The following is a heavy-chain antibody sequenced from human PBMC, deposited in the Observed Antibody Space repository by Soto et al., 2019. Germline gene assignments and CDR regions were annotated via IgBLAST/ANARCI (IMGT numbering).Heavy chain of an antibody. Sequence: VQLLESGGGLVQPGGSLRLSCAASGFPFRDYAMNWVRQAPGKGLEWVSDISGNGDSARYADSVKGRFTVSRDNSRDTLYLQMNRLRVEDTGVYLWGKERGGRGWAVGNLWGQGTLVTVSS. V-gene: IGHV3-23*01. D-gene: IGHD6-19*01. CDR2: ISGNGDSA. J-gene: IGHJ4*02. CDR3: GKERGGRGWAVGNL. CDR1: GFPFRDYA.